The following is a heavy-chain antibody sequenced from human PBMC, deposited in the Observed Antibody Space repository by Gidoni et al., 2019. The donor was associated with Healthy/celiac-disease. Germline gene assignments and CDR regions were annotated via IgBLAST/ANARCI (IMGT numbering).Heavy chain of an antibody. CDR2: IIPILGIA. Sequence: QVQLVQSGAAVKKPGSSVKVSCKASGGTFSSYTISRVRQAPGQGLEWMGRIIPILGIANYAQKFQGRVTITADKSTSTAYMELSSLRSEDTAVYYCARGFLHCSSTSCSDAFDIWGQGTMVTVSS. V-gene: IGHV1-69*02. J-gene: IGHJ3*02. D-gene: IGHD2-2*01. CDR1: GGTFSSYT. CDR3: ARGFLHCSSTSCSDAFDI.